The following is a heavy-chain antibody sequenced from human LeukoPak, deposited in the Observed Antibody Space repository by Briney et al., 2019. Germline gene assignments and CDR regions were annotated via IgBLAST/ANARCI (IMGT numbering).Heavy chain of an antibody. CDR2: ISYSGRTA. D-gene: IGHD5-12*01. Sequence: GRSLRLSCADSGFTFGSYDIHWVRQAPGKGLEWVAVISYSGRTAYYADSVKGRFTLSRDNSKNTLFLQMNSLTREDTAIYYCATESRSGDSGYVLDYWGQGTMVTVSS. V-gene: IGHV3-30*03. J-gene: IGHJ4*02. CDR1: GFTFGSYD. CDR3: ATESRSGDSGYVLDY.